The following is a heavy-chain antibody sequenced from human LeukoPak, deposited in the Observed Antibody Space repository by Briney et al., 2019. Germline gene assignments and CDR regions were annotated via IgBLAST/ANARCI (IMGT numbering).Heavy chain of an antibody. D-gene: IGHD3-16*02. CDR2: IIPFFGTA. V-gene: IGHV1-69*13. Sequence: SVKVSCKASGGTFSSYAISWVRQAPGQGLEWMGGIIPFFGTANYAQKFQGRVTITADESTSTAYMELSSLRSEDTAVYYCAQEGYVWGSYRQFDYWGQGTLVTVSS. CDR1: GGTFSSYA. J-gene: IGHJ4*02. CDR3: AQEGYVWGSYRQFDY.